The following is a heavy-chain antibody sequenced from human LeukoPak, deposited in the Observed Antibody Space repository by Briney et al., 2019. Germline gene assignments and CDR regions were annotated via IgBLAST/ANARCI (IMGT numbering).Heavy chain of an antibody. J-gene: IGHJ4*02. V-gene: IGHV4-34*01. CDR3: ATAAGYSSSWYYFDY. D-gene: IGHD6-13*01. CDR1: GGSFSGYY. Sequence: SETLSLTCAVYGGSFSGYYWSWIRQPPGKGLEWIGEINHSGSTNYNPSLKSRVTISVDTSKNQFSLKLSSVTAADTAVYYCATAAGYSSSWYYFDYWGQGTLVTVSS. CDR2: INHSGST.